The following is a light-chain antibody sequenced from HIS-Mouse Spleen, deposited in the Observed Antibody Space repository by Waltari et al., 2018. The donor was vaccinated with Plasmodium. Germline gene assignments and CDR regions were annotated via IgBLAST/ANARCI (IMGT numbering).Light chain of an antibody. CDR2: EVS. V-gene: IGLV2-8*01. CDR3: SSYAGSNNLV. Sequence: QSALTQPPSPSGSPGQSVTISCTGTSSAVGAYTDVPWYQQHPGKAPKLMIYEVSKRPSGVPDRFSGSKSGNTASLTVSGRQAEDEADYYCSSYAGSNNLVFGGGTKLTVL. CDR1: SSAVGAYTD. J-gene: IGLJ2*01.